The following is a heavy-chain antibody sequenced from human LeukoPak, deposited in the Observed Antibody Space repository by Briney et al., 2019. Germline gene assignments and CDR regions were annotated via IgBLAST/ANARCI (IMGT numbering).Heavy chain of an antibody. CDR2: IYPDDSDT. V-gene: IGHV5-51*01. Sequence: GESLKISCKGSGYSFTNYWIGWVRQMTGKGLEWMGIIYPDDSDTRYTPSFQGQVTISVDKSINTAYLHWSGLKASDTAIYYCARAGTYGGYYDVAFDFWGQGTMITVSS. CDR1: GYSFTNYW. CDR3: ARAGTYGGYYDVAFDF. D-gene: IGHD4-23*01. J-gene: IGHJ3*01.